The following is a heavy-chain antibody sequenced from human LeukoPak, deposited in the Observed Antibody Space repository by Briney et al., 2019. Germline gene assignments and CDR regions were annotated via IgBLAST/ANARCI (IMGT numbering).Heavy chain of an antibody. D-gene: IGHD4-17*01. CDR2: INHSGST. V-gene: IGHV4-34*01. CDR3: AREPPTTMTNLSEDY. J-gene: IGHJ4*02. CDR1: GFTFSSYG. Sequence: GSLRLSCAASGFTFSSYGMSWIRQPPGKGLEWIGEINHSGSTNYNPSLKSRVTISVDTSKNQFSLKLSSVTAADTAVYYCAREPPTTMTNLSEDYWGQGTLVTVSS.